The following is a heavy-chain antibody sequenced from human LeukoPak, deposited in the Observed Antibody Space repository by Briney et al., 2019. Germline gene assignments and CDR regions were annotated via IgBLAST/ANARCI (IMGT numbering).Heavy chain of an antibody. J-gene: IGHJ6*03. Sequence: SVKVSCKASGGTFSSYAISWVRRAPGQGLEWMGGIIPIFGTANYAQKFQGRVTITTDESTSTAYMELSSLRSEDTAVYYCAREKSGLRLGELSPYYYYMDVWGKGTTVTVSS. CDR2: IIPIFGTA. V-gene: IGHV1-69*05. CDR1: GGTFSSYA. D-gene: IGHD3-16*02. CDR3: AREKSGLRLGELSPYYYYMDV.